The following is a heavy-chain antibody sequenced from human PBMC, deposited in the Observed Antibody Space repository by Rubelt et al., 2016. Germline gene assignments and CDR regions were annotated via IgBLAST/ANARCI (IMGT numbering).Heavy chain of an antibody. CDR1: GASINIRSYY. Sequence: QLQLQESGPGLVKPSETLSLTCTVSGASINIRSYYWGWIRQPPGKGLEWIGSIYSGGNTYYNASLKSRVTISVDTSKTQFSLNLGSVAAADTAVYYCARGYSTSYYYFDFWGQGALVTVSS. CDR3: ARGYSTSYYYFDF. CDR2: IYSGGNT. J-gene: IGHJ4*02. D-gene: IGHD6-13*01. V-gene: IGHV4-39*01.